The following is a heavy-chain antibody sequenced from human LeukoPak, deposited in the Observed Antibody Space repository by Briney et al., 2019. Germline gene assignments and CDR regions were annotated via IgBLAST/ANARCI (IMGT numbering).Heavy chain of an antibody. CDR3: ARDGATRSGYSDYYYHGMDV. Sequence: PGGSLRLSCAASGFTFSSYSMNWVRQAPGKGLEWVSSISSSSSYIYYADSVKGRFTISRDNAKNSLYLQMNSLRAEDTAVYYCARDGATRSGYSDYYYHGMDVWGQGTTVTVSS. CDR2: ISSSSSYI. V-gene: IGHV3-21*01. J-gene: IGHJ6*02. D-gene: IGHD3-3*01. CDR1: GFTFSSYS.